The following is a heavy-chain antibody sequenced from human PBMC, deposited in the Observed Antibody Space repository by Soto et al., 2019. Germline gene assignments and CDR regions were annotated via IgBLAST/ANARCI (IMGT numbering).Heavy chain of an antibody. D-gene: IGHD3-3*01. CDR2: IKSKTDGGAT. V-gene: IGHV3-15*01. J-gene: IGHJ4*02. CDR3: TTDEYYDFWSGYYPIDY. CDR1: GFTFSNAW. Sequence: GGSLRLSCAASGFTFSNAWMSWVRQAPGKGLEWVGRIKSKTDGGATDYAAPVKGRFTISRDDSKNTLYLQMNSLKTEDTAVYYCTTDEYYDFWSGYYPIDYWGQGTLVTVSS.